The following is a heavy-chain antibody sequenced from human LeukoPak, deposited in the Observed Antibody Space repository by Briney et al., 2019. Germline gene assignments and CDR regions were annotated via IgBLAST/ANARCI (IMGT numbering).Heavy chain of an antibody. Sequence: PGGSLRLSCAASGFTFSSYAMSWVRQAPGKGLEWVAVIWYDGSNKYYADSVKGRFTISRDNSKNTLYLQMNSLRAEDTAVYYCARGDYYDSSGYYPDFDYWGQGTLVTVSS. D-gene: IGHD3-22*01. V-gene: IGHV3-33*08. CDR2: IWYDGSNK. CDR3: ARGDYYDSSGYYPDFDY. CDR1: GFTFSSYA. J-gene: IGHJ4*02.